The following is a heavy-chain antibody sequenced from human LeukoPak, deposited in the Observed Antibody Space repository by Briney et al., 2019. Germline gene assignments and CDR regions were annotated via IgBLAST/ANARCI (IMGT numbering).Heavy chain of an antibody. Sequence: SQTLSLTCTVSGGSISSGDYYWSWIRQPPGKGLEWIGYIYYSGSTYYNPSLKSRVNISVDTSKNQFSLKLSSVTAADTAVYYCAREAQWLEEEGSRWFDPWGQGTLVTVSS. J-gene: IGHJ5*02. CDR2: IYYSGST. V-gene: IGHV4-30-4*08. D-gene: IGHD6-19*01. CDR1: GGSISSGDYY. CDR3: AREAQWLEEEGSRWFDP.